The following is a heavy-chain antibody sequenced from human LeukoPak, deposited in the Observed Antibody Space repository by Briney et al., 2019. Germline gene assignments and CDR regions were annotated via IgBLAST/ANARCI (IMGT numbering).Heavy chain of an antibody. V-gene: IGHV4-34*01. D-gene: IGHD3-10*01. CDR3: ARRIDGSGSYLLYYYYYGMDV. CDR1: AFIFSGHW. CDR2: INHSGST. Sequence: PGGSLRLSCEGSAFIFSGHWMNWVRQPPGKGLEWIGEINHSGSTNYNPSLKSRVTISVDTSKNQFSLKLSSVTAADTAVYYCARRIDGSGSYLLYYYYYGMDVWGQGTTVTVSS. J-gene: IGHJ6*02.